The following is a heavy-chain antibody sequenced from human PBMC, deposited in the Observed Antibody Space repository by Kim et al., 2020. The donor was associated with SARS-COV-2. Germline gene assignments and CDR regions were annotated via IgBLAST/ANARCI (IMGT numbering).Heavy chain of an antibody. Sequence: SETLSLTCSVSGDSITRSDYYWGWIRQPPGKRLEWIGSISYKRSTFYNPSLESRLTISADTSKNQFSLKLTSVTATDTAVYYCVVVVTPVSPPRWVVSSWGQGTLVTVSS. CDR2: ISYKRST. J-gene: IGHJ5*02. V-gene: IGHV4-39*01. D-gene: IGHD2-21*02. CDR3: VVVVTPVSPPRWVVSS. CDR1: GDSITRSDYY.